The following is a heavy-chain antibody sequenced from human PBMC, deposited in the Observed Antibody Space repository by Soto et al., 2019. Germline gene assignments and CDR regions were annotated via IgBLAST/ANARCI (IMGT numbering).Heavy chain of an antibody. CDR1: GYTFTSYG. Sequence: ASVKVSCKASGYTFTSYGISWVRQAPGQGLEWMGWISAYNGNTNYAQKLQGRVTMTTDTSTSTAYMELRSLRSDDTAVYYCARGELTYYDFWSGYFAFDIWGQGTMVTVSS. J-gene: IGHJ3*02. V-gene: IGHV1-18*01. D-gene: IGHD3-3*01. CDR3: ARGELTYYDFWSGYFAFDI. CDR2: ISAYNGNT.